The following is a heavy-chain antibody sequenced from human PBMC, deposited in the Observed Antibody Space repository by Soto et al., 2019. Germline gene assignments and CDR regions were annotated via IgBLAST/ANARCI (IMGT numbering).Heavy chain of an antibody. Sequence: QVQLVQSGAEVKKPGSSVKVSCKASGGTFSSYTISWVRQAPGQGLEWMGRIIPILGIANYAQKFQGRVTITADKSKSTSYMGLNSRRVEDTAVDFCSWTLGGGEGGFDYWGQGTLVTVSS. CDR3: SWTLGGGEGGFDY. J-gene: IGHJ4*02. CDR2: IIPILGIA. D-gene: IGHD3-16*01. CDR1: GGTFSSYT. V-gene: IGHV1-69*02.